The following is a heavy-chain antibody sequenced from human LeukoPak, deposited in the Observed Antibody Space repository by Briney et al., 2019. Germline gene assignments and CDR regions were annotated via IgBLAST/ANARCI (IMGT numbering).Heavy chain of an antibody. CDR2: INYSGSS. D-gene: IGHD3-9*01. CDR1: GGSISSYF. Sequence: PSETLSLTCTVSGGSISSYFWSWIRQPPGKGLEWIGYINYSGSSDYNPSLKSRVTFSVDTSKNQFSLRLSSVTAAYTAVYYCGRRTYYDTLTGYNYWYFDLWGRGTLVTVSS. J-gene: IGHJ2*01. CDR3: GRRTYYDTLTGYNYWYFDL. V-gene: IGHV4-59*01.